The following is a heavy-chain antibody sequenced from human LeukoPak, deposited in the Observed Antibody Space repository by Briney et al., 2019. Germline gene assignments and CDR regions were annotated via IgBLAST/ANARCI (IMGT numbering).Heavy chain of an antibody. D-gene: IGHD1-1*01. CDR1: GGSISSSSYY. CDR3: ASSDWNDTDDAFDI. CDR2: SYYSWST. J-gene: IGHJ3*02. V-gene: IGHV4-39*07. Sequence: SETLSLTCTVSGGSISSSSYYWGWIRQPPGKGLEWIGSSYYSWSTYYNPSLKSRVTISVDTSKNQFSLKLSSVTAADTAVYYCASSDWNDTDDAFDIWGQGTMVTVSS.